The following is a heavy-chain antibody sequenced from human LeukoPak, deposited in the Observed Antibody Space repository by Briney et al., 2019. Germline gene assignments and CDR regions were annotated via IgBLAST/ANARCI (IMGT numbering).Heavy chain of an antibody. CDR1: GFSLSSTGVG. D-gene: IGHD5-24*01. Sequence: SGPTLVNPTQTLTLTCTYSGFSLSSTGVGVSWIRQPPRKALDWLAVIFWSDDKRYSPSLRGRLTINKDTSKKHVVLTMTNMDPENTGTYYCRHLKDNHEDDFFYMDVWGKGTTVIVSS. J-gene: IGHJ6*03. CDR3: RHLKDNHEDDFFYMDV. CDR2: IFWSDDK. V-gene: IGHV2-5*01.